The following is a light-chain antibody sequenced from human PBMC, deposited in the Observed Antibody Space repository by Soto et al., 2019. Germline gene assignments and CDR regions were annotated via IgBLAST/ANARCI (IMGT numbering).Light chain of an antibody. CDR3: QESYGASFT. CDR1: QRITTN. Sequence: DLPVTQSPSSLSASVGDRVTITCRTSQRITTNLHWYQQKPGKAPNLLMYVASNLQSGVPSRFSGGGYGTEFTLTINNLQPEDFATYYCQESYGASFTFGPGTRVDVK. J-gene: IGKJ3*01. V-gene: IGKV1-39*01. CDR2: VAS.